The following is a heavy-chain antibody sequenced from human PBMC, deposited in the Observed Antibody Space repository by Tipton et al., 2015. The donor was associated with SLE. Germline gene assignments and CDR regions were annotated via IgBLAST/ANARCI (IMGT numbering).Heavy chain of an antibody. CDR3: ARGAPRGYSGYDSIPLAAAGYTFDY. CDR1: GGSISSYY. V-gene: IGHV4-59*01. J-gene: IGHJ4*02. D-gene: IGHD5-12*01. Sequence: TLSLTCTVSGGSISSYYWSWIRQPPGKGLEWIGIIYYSGSTNYNPSLKSRFTISVDTSKNQFSLKLSSVTAADTAVYYCARGAPRGYSGYDSIPLAAAGYTFDYWGPGTLVIVSS. CDR2: IYYSGST.